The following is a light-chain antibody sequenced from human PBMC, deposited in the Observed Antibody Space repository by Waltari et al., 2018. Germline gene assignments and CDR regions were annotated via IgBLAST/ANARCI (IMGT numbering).Light chain of an antibody. CDR1: QSVFYSSYNKND. Sequence: DIVMTQSPDPLSVSLGERATFNCKSSQSVFYSSYNKNDLAWYQQKPGQPPKLLIYWASTRESGVPDRFSGSGSGTDFTLTISSLQAEDVAVYYCHQYYSIPYTFGQGTKLEVK. V-gene: IGKV4-1*01. J-gene: IGKJ2*01. CDR3: HQYYSIPYT. CDR2: WAS.